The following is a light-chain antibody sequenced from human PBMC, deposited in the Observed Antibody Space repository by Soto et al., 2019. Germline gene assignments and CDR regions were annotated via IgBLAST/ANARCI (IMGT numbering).Light chain of an antibody. CDR2: KAS. CDR1: QSISSW. CDR3: QQYKNYWT. Sequence: DIPMTQSPSTLSASVGDRVTITCRASQSISSWLAWYQQKPGKAPKLLIYKASSLESGVPSRFSGSGSGTEFTLTISSLQPDDFATFYCQQYKNYWTFGQGTRVEIK. J-gene: IGKJ1*01. V-gene: IGKV1-5*03.